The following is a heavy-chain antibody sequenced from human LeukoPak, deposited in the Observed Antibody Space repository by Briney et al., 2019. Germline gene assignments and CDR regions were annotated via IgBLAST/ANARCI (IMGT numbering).Heavy chain of an antibody. J-gene: IGHJ5*02. CDR1: GGSFSGYY. CDR3: ARDVGYRSWLDP. Sequence: SETLSLTCAVYGGSFSGYYWSWIRQPPGKGLEWIGEINHSGSTNYNPSLKSRVTISVDTSKNQFSLKLSSVTAADTAVYYCARDVGYRSWLDPWGQGTLVTVSS. D-gene: IGHD5-18*01. V-gene: IGHV4-34*01. CDR2: INHSGST.